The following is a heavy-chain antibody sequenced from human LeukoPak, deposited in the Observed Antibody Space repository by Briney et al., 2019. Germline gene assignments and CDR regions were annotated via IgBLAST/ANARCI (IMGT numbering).Heavy chain of an antibody. J-gene: IGHJ4*02. CDR1: GFTFSSYG. CDR2: IRYDGSNK. CDR3: AKDRIAAAYYFDY. D-gene: IGHD6-13*01. Sequence: GGSLRLSCAASGFTFSSYGMHWVRQAPGKGLEWVAFIRYDGSNKYYADSVKGRSTISRDNSKNTLYLQMNSLRAEDTAVYYCAKDRIAAAYYFDYWGQGTLVTVSS. V-gene: IGHV3-30*02.